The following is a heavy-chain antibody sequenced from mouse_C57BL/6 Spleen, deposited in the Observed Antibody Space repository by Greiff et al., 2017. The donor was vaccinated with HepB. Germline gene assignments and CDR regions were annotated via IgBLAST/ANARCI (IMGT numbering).Heavy chain of an antibody. V-gene: IGHV1-72*01. D-gene: IGHD3-3*01. Sequence: QVQLKQPGAELVKPGASVKLSCKASGYTFTSYWMHWVKQRPGGGLEWIGRIDPNSGGTKYNEKFKSKATLTVDKPSSTAYMQLSSLTSEDSAVYYCAREGGYWYFDVWGTGTTVTVSS. CDR2: IDPNSGGT. CDR1: GYTFTSYW. J-gene: IGHJ1*03. CDR3: AREGGYWYFDV.